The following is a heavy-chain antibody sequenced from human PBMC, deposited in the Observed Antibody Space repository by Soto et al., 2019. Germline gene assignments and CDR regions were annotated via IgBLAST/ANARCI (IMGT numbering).Heavy chain of an antibody. CDR1: GDSVRSYF. D-gene: IGHD3-22*01. Sequence: QVKLQESGPGLVKPSETLSLTCTVSGDSVRSYFWNWMRQPPGKGLEWIGYISSRGNSNNNPALESRVSIAVDTSKNQLSLKLTSVTATATAVYYCPRDVRGSYYTMDVWGQGTTVTVSS. J-gene: IGHJ6*02. CDR2: ISSRGNS. CDR3: PRDVRGSYYTMDV. V-gene: IGHV4-59*02.